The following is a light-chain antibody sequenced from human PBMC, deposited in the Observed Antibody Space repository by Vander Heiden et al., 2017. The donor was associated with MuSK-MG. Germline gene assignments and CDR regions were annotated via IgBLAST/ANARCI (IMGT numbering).Light chain of an antibody. CDR1: SSNIGAGYD. CDR2: GNG. V-gene: IGLV1-40*01. J-gene: IGLJ3*02. CDR3: HSHASRLNVRV. Sequence: QSVLTHRPSVSGAPGQRVTIPCTGSSSNIGAGYDVHWYQQLPATDPNRRSDGNGNRPSGVPDRFSCSTACTSASPQTNVLQAEEEAEDDGHSHASRLNVRVFGGGTKLTVL.